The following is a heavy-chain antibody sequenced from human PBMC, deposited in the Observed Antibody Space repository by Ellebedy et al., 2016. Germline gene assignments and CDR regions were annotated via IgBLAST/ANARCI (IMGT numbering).Heavy chain of an antibody. CDR1: GFTFNDYA. V-gene: IGHV3-9*01. CDR2: ISWDSAVI. Sequence: SLKISXAGSGFTFNDYALHWVRQAPGKGLEWVSGISWDSAVIGYGGSVKGRFTISKDSAKNYLYLQMNNLRPEDTAFYYCAKGTMDYFYHWGQGTLVTVSS. J-gene: IGHJ4*02. CDR3: AKGTMDYFYH. D-gene: IGHD4/OR15-4a*01.